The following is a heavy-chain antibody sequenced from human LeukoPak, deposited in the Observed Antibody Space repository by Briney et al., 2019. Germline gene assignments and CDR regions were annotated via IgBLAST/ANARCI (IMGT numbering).Heavy chain of an antibody. Sequence: ASVKVSCKASGYTFTSYGISWVRRAPGQGLEWMGWISAYNGNTNYAQKRQGRVTMTTDTSTSTAYMELRSLRSDDTAVYYCARDTYYYGSGSYYYYYMDVWGKGTTVTISS. CDR1: GYTFTSYG. CDR3: ARDTYYYGSGSYYYYYMDV. CDR2: ISAYNGNT. D-gene: IGHD3-10*01. V-gene: IGHV1-18*01. J-gene: IGHJ6*03.